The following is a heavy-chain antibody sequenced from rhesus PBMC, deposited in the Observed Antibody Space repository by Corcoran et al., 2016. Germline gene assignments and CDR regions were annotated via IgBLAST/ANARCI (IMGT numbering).Heavy chain of an antibody. CDR1: GGSIGGYYY. CDR3: ARPLPFEGVQYNSLDV. CDR2: IYGKRASP. Sequence: QVQLQESGPGLVKPSEILSLTCTVSGGSIGGYYYWTWSRQHPGKGLGWIGGIYGKRASPYYNPSLKSRVTISKDTSKNQFSLKLSSVTAADTAVYFCARPLPFEGVQYNSLDVWGRGVLVTVSS. V-gene: IGHV4-143*01. D-gene: IGHD3-34*01. J-gene: IGHJ5-2*02.